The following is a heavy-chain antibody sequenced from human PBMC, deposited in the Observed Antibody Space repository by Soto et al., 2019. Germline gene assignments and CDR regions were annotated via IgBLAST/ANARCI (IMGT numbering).Heavy chain of an antibody. CDR2: ISGGGGDT. D-gene: IGHD2-2*02. Sequence: EVQLWEAGGGLVQPGGSLSLSCAASGFILSSNAVSWVRQAPGKGLEWVSTISGGGGDTSYADSVKGRFTISRDSSKNTLFLQMNSLRGEDTAIYYCAKRAYPFYFDSWGQGTLVTVSS. CDR1: GFILSSNA. J-gene: IGHJ4*02. V-gene: IGHV3-23*01. CDR3: AKRAYPFYFDS.